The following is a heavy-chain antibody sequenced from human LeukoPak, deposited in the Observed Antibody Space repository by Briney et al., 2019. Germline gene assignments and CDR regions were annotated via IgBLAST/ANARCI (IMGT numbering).Heavy chain of an antibody. CDR3: AKDPAQYYYDSSGYYLGPYYYYGMDV. J-gene: IGHJ6*02. Sequence: GRSLRLSCAASGFTFSTYAMHWVRQAPGKGLDWVAVLSYDGSNKYYTDSVKGRFTISRDNSKNTLYLQMNSLRAEDTAVYYCAKDPAQYYYDSSGYYLGPYYYYGMDVWGQGTTVTVSS. D-gene: IGHD3-22*01. V-gene: IGHV3-30*04. CDR1: GFTFSTYA. CDR2: LSYDGSNK.